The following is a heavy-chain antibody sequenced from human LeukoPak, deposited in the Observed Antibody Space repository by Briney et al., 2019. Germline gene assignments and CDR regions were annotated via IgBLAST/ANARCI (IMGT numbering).Heavy chain of an antibody. D-gene: IGHD6-6*01. CDR1: GYTFTSYD. Sequence: SVKVSCKASGYTFTSYDINWVRQAPGQGLEWMGGIIPIFGTANYAQKFQGRVTITTDESTSTAYMELSSLRSEDTAVYYCARAGEYSSSSGFDYWGQGTLVTVSS. CDR3: ARAGEYSSSSGFDY. J-gene: IGHJ4*02. V-gene: IGHV1-69*05. CDR2: IIPIFGTA.